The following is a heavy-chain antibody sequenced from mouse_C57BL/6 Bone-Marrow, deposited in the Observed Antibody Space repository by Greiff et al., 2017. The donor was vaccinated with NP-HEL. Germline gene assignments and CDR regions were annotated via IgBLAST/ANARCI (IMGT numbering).Heavy chain of an antibody. J-gene: IGHJ3*01. CDR2: INPSTGGT. Sequence: EVKLVESGPELVKPGASVKISCKASGYSFTGYYMNWVKQSPEKSLEWIGEINPSTGGTTYNQKFKAKATLTVDKSSSTAYMQLKSLTSEDSAVYYCARKANCSFAYWGQGTLVTVSA. D-gene: IGHD4-1*01. V-gene: IGHV1-42*01. CDR1: GYSFTGYY. CDR3: ARKANCSFAY.